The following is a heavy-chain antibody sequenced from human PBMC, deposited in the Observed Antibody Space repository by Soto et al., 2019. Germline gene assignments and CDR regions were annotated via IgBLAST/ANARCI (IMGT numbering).Heavy chain of an antibody. D-gene: IGHD6-19*01. CDR1: SGSISSSSYS. CDR3: ARLRIAVAGTWWFDP. CDR2: FYYSANT. J-gene: IGHJ5*02. V-gene: IGHV4-39*01. Sequence: PSETLSLTCTVSSGSISSSSYSWGWIRQPPGKGLEWIGSFYYSANTYYNPSLKSRVTVSVDTSKKQFSLNLSSVTAADTAVYYCARLRIAVAGTWWFDPWGQGTLVTVSS.